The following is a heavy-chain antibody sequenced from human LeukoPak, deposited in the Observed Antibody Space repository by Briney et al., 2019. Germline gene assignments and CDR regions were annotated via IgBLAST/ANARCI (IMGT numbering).Heavy chain of an antibody. V-gene: IGHV4-39*07. D-gene: IGHD3-22*01. J-gene: IGHJ3*02. CDR3: ARDSSHYDSSGYYLGPDAFDI. CDR2: IFYSGST. Sequence: SETLSLTCTVSGRSIRTSNYYWGWIPHPPGTGLEWIGNIFYSGSTYYSPSLRSRVTISLDTSRNQFSLKLNSVTAADTAVYYCARDSSHYDSSGYYLGPDAFDIWGQGTMVTVSS. CDR1: GRSIRTSNYY.